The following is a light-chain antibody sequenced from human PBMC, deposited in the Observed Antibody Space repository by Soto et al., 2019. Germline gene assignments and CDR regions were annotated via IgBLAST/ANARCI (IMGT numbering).Light chain of an antibody. CDR2: AAS. CDR3: QQANSFPFT. J-gene: IGKJ5*01. V-gene: IGKV1D-12*01. CDR1: PGISAW. Sequence: DIQMTQSPSSVSASVGDRVTITCRASPGISAWLAWYQQKPGKAPKLLIYAASSLQSGVPSRFSGSGFGTDFTLTISSLQPEDFATYDCQQANSFPFTFGQGTRLEIK.